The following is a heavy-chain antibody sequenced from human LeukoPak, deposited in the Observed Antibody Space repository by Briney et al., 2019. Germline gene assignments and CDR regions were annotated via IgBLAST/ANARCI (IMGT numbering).Heavy chain of an antibody. Sequence: SETLSLTCTVSGGSISTSSYSWGWIRQPPEKGLEWIGTIYYSGSTYYNPSLKSRVTISVDTSKNQFSLNLSSLTAADTAVYYCARQVPGGYNPYYFNYWGQGTLVTVSS. D-gene: IGHD5-24*01. CDR1: GGSISTSSYS. J-gene: IGHJ4*02. CDR2: IYYSGST. V-gene: IGHV4-39*01. CDR3: ARQVPGGYNPYYFNY.